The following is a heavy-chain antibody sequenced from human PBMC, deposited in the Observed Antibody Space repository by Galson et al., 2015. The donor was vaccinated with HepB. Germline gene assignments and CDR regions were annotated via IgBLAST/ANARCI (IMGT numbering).Heavy chain of an antibody. V-gene: IGHV5-10-1*01. CDR3: ARLTGGLVSGYFDY. Sequence: QSGAEVKKPGESLRISCKGSGYGFTTKWISWVRQMPGKGLEWMGIIDPSDSYTNYSPSFQGHVTISVDKSITTAYLQWSSLKASDTAMYYCARLTGGLVSGYFDYWGQGTLVTVSS. J-gene: IGHJ4*02. D-gene: IGHD6-19*01. CDR1: GYGFTTKW. CDR2: IDPSDSYT.